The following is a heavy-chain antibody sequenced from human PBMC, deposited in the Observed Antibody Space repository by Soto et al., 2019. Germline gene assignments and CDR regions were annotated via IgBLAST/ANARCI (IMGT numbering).Heavy chain of an antibody. V-gene: IGHV1-18*01. Sequence: QVQLVQSGAEVKKPGASVKVSCKASGYTFTSYGISWVRQAPGQGLEWMGWISAYNGNTNYAQKLQGRVTMTTDTSTSTAYMELRSLRSDDTAVYYCARDRCISTSCPDYYYYYGMDVWGQGTTVTVSS. CDR2: ISAYNGNT. CDR3: ARDRCISTSCPDYYYYYGMDV. CDR1: GYTFTSYG. J-gene: IGHJ6*02. D-gene: IGHD2-2*01.